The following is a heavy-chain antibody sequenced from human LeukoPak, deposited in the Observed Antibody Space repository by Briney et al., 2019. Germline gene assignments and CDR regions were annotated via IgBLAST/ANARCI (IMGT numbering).Heavy chain of an antibody. CDR1: GFTFSDYS. Sequence: GGSLRLSCAASGFTFSDYSMNWVRQAPGKGLEWISYISSSSRTIYYADSVKGRFTISRDNAKNSLYLQMNSLRDEDTAVYYCASRPRFDTRGYYVDYWGQGSLVTVSS. V-gene: IGHV3-48*02. D-gene: IGHD3-22*01. J-gene: IGHJ4*02. CDR2: ISSSSRTI. CDR3: ASRPRFDTRGYYVDY.